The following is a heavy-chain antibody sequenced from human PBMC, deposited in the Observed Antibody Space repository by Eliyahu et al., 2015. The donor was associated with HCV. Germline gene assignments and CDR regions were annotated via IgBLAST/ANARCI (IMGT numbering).Heavy chain of an antibody. J-gene: IGHJ3*02. Sequence: EVQLLESGGGLAQPGGSLXLSCVAPGFPFXXYAMPWVRQAPGKGLEWVSGISGSGATTYCADSVKGRFTVSRDNSKNTLYVQMNSLRAEDTALYYCAKWDHDYGAHDDAFDIWGQGTLVTVSS. D-gene: IGHD4-17*01. CDR1: GFPFXXYA. V-gene: IGHV3-23*01. CDR3: AKWDHDYGAHDDAFDI. CDR2: ISGSGATT.